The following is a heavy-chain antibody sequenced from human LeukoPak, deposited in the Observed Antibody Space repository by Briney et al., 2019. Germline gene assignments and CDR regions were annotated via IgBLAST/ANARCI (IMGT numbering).Heavy chain of an antibody. J-gene: IGHJ4*02. CDR1: GGSISSYY. CDR3: ASEGGGGNSYYFDY. V-gene: IGHV4-59*01. Sequence: KPSETLSLTCTVSGGSISSYYWSWIRQPPGKGLEWLGYIYYSGSTNYNPSLKSRVTISVDTSKNQFSLKLSSVTAADTAVYYCASEGGGGNSYYFDYWGQGTLVTVSS. D-gene: IGHD4-23*01. CDR2: IYYSGST.